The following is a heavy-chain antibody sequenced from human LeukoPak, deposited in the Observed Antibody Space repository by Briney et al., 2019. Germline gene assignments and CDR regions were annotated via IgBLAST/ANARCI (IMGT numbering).Heavy chain of an antibody. D-gene: IGHD6-13*01. J-gene: IGHJ4*03. CDR1: GGSFSGYY. V-gene: IGHV4-34*01. CDR2: INHSGST. Sequence: PSETLSLTCAVYGGSFSGYYWSWIRQPPGKGLEWIGEINHSGSTNYNPSLKSRVTISVDTSKNQFSLKLSSVTAADTAVYYCASQKSWPNYYFDYWGTGTTVTVSS. CDR3: ASQKSWPNYYFDY.